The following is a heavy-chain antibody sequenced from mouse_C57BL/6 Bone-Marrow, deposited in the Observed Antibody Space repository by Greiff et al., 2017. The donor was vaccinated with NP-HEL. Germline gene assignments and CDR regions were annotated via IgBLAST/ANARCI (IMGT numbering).Heavy chain of an antibody. V-gene: IGHV5-17*01. CDR1: GFTFSDYG. CDR3: ARREDYGRGAMDY. J-gene: IGHJ4*01. Sequence: DVQLVESGGGLVKPGGSLKLSCAASGFTFSDYGMHWVRQAPEKGLEWVAYISSGSSTIYYADTVKGRFTISRDNAKNTLFLQMTSLRSEDTAMYYCARREDYGRGAMDYWGQGTSVTVSS. D-gene: IGHD1-1*01. CDR2: ISSGSSTI.